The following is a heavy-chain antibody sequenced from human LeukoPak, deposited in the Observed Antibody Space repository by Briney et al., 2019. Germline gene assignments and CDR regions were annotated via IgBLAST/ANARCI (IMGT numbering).Heavy chain of an antibody. Sequence: SETLSLTCAVSGGSISSSNWWSWVRQPPGKGLEWIGEIYHSGSTNYNLSLKSRVTISVDKSKNQFSLKLSSVTAADTAVYYCARLYDSSGYYSAEFDYWGQGTLVTVSS. V-gene: IGHV4-4*02. J-gene: IGHJ4*02. CDR1: GGSISSSNW. D-gene: IGHD3-22*01. CDR3: ARLYDSSGYYSAEFDY. CDR2: IYHSGST.